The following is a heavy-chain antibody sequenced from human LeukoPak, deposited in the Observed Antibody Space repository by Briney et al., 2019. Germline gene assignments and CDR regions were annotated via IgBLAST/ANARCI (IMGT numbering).Heavy chain of an antibody. D-gene: IGHD6-13*01. V-gene: IGHV4-4*02. CDR3: AREYSSSWYSIDY. CDR2: VFHDGSP. Sequence: PSGTLSLTCAVSGGSISSSSWWSWVRQPPGKGLEWIGEVFHDGSPNYNPSFRGRVTILVDKSKNQFSLNLGSLTAADTAVYYCAREYSSSWYSIDYWGQGTLVTVSS. CDR1: GGSISSSSW. J-gene: IGHJ4*02.